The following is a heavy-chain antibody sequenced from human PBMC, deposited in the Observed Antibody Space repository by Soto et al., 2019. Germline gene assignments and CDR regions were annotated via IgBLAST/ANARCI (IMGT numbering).Heavy chain of an antibody. Sequence: QITLKESGPTLVKPTQTLTLTCTFSGFSLSTSGVGVGWIRQPPGKALEWIARIYWDDDKRYSPSLKSRLTITHDTSKNQVVLTMTNMDPVDTATYYCAHNAESGSYKGNWFDPWGQGTLVTVSS. V-gene: IGHV2-5*02. CDR1: GFSLSTSGVG. D-gene: IGHD1-26*01. J-gene: IGHJ5*02. CDR2: IYWDDDK. CDR3: AHNAESGSYKGNWFDP.